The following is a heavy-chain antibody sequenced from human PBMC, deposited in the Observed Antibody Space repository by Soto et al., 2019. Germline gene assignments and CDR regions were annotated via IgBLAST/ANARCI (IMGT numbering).Heavy chain of an antibody. CDR3: ASGYYVSSGYSIYY. J-gene: IGHJ4*01. V-gene: IGHV1-69*01. D-gene: IGHD3-22*01. CDR2: LIVILGTT. Sequence: QVQLVQSGAEVRKPGSSVKVSCQSFGGSFSSYAFSSVRQSPGQGLEWMGGLIVILGTTNYAQKFKGRVTFTADESTSTAYMEVSSLKSEDTAIYYCASGYYVSSGYSIYYWRHGTQVTVAA. CDR1: GGSFSSYA.